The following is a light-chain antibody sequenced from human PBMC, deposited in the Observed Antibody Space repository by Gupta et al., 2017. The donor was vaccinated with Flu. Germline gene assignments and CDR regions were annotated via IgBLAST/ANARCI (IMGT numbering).Light chain of an antibody. V-gene: IGKV1-39*01. CDR3: QPNYSPPWA. J-gene: IGKJ1*01. CDR1: QNIVDY. Sequence: DIHMTQSPSYLSASEGERVPITCRASQNIVDYLNWYQQKPGEAPKLLVYGASSLQGGVPPRFSGSRSGTTFTLTISSLESADYGAYFCQPNYSPPWAFGQGTRVDIK. CDR2: GAS.